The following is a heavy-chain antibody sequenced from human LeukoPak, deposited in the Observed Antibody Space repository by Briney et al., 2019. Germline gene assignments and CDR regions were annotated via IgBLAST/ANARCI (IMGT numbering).Heavy chain of an antibody. J-gene: IGHJ3*02. CDR2: IYYSGST. CDR1: GGSISSYY. Sequence: PSETLSLTCTVSGGSISSYYWSWIRQPPGKGLEWIGYIYYSGSTDYNPSLKSRVTISVDTSKNQFFLIMNSVTAADTAVYYCARESSGAAAYAFDIWGQGTMVTVSS. D-gene: IGHD6-13*01. V-gene: IGHV4-59*01. CDR3: ARESSGAAAYAFDI.